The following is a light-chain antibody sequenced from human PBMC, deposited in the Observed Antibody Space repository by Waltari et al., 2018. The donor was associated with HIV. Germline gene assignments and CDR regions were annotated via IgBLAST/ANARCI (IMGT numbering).Light chain of an antibody. V-gene: IGKV1-5*03. Sequence: DIRMTQSPSTLSASIGDRVIITCRASESVSGWLAWYQHKPGKAPKLLIYEGSTLESGVPSRFSGSGSGTEFTLTISSLQPDDFATYYCHQYNTYFPTFGQGTKVDIK. CDR2: EGS. CDR1: ESVSGW. CDR3: HQYNTYFPT. J-gene: IGKJ1*01.